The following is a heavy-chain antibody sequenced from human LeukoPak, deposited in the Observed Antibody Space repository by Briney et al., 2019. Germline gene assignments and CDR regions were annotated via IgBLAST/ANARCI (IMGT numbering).Heavy chain of an antibody. CDR3: AKLMITFGGVIAECFDY. V-gene: IGHV3-23*01. J-gene: IGHJ4*02. D-gene: IGHD3-16*02. CDR2: ISGSGGST. CDR1: GFTFTNYA. Sequence: GGSLRLSCAASGFTFTNYAMSWVRQAPGKGLEWVSAISGSGGSTYYADSVKGRFTISRDNSKNTLYLQMNSLRAEDTAVYYCAKLMITFGGVIAECFDYWGQGTLVTVSS.